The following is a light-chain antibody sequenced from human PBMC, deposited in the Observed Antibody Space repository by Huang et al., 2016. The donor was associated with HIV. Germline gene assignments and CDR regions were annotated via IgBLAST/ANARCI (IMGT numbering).Light chain of an antibody. CDR3: MQGTHWPLT. Sequence: DVVMTQSPLSLPVTLGQPASIACRSSQSLGYSDANTYLNWFQQRPGQSPRRLIYKVSNRDSGVPDRFSGSGSGTDFTLKSSRVEAEDVGVYYCMQGTHWPLTFGGGTKVEIK. CDR1: QSLGYSDANTY. J-gene: IGKJ4*01. V-gene: IGKV2-30*01. CDR2: KVS.